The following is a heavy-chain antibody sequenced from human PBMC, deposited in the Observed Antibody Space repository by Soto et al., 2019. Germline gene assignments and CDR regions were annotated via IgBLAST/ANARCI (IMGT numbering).Heavy chain of an antibody. Sequence: ASVKVSCKASGYTFTSYDINWVRQATGQGLEWMGWMNPNSGNTGYAQKFQGRVTMTRDTSASTAYMELSSLRSEDTAVYYCARIDPGSAVYFFDYWGRGTLVTVSS. CDR1: GYTFTSYD. V-gene: IGHV1-8*01. CDR3: ARIDPGSAVYFFDY. J-gene: IGHJ4*02. CDR2: MNPNSGNT. D-gene: IGHD2-15*01.